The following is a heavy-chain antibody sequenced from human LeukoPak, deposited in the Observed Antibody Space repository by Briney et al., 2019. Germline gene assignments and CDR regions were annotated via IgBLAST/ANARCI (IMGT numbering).Heavy chain of an antibody. CDR3: ARTGALNWNYYYYYYMDV. V-gene: IGHV3-21*01. Sequence: PGGSLRLTCAASGYTFSSYSMNWVRQAPGRGLEWVSSISSSSSYIYYADSVKGRFTHSRDIAKNSLSLQMNSLRAEDTAVYYCARTGALNWNYYYYYYMDVWGKGTTVTVSS. CDR2: ISSSSSYI. D-gene: IGHD1-1*01. CDR1: GYTFSSYS. J-gene: IGHJ6*03.